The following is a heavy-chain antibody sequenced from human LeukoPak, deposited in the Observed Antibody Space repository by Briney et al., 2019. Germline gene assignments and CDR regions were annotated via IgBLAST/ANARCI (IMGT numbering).Heavy chain of an antibody. CDR2: IKQDGSEK. CDR3: AREDHYHLLLYYFDY. Sequence: GGSLRLSCAASGFTFSSYWMSGVRQAPGKGLEWVANIKQDGSEKYYVDSVKGRFTISRDNAKNSLYLQMNSLRAEDTAVCYCAREDHYHLLLYYFDYWGQGTLVTVSS. V-gene: IGHV3-7*01. CDR1: GFTFSSYW. D-gene: IGHD2-2*01. J-gene: IGHJ4*02.